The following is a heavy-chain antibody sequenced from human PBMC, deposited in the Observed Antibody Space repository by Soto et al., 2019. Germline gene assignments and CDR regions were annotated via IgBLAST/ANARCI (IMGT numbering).Heavy chain of an antibody. V-gene: IGHV1-69*12. D-gene: IGHD2-15*01. CDR1: GGTFSSYA. CDR2: IIPIFGTA. Sequence: QVQLVQSGAEVKKPGSSVKVSCKASGGTFSSYAISWVRQAPGQGLEWMGGIIPIFGTANYAQKFQGRVTITADESTRTAYMELSSLRSEDTAVYYCARGRFGLGYCSGSSCYSTDYWGQGTLVTVSS. CDR3: ARGRFGLGYCSGSSCYSTDY. J-gene: IGHJ4*02.